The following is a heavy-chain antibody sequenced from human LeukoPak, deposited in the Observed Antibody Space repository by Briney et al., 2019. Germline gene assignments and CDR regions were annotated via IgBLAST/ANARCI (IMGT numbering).Heavy chain of an antibody. J-gene: IGHJ5*02. CDR1: GGSFSGYY. Sequence: SETLSLTCAVYGGSFSGYYWSWIRQPPGKGLEWIGEINHSGSTNYNPSLKSRVTISVDTSKNQFSLKLSSVTAADTAVYYCARSYNWNYVWFDPWGQGALVTVSS. V-gene: IGHV4-34*01. CDR3: ARSYNWNYVWFDP. CDR2: INHSGST. D-gene: IGHD1-7*01.